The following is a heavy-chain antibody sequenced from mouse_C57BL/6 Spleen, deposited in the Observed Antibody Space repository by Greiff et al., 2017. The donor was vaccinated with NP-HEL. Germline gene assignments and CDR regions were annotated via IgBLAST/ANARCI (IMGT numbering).Heavy chain of an antibody. V-gene: IGHV14-4*01. CDR1: GFNIKDDY. CDR2: IDPENGDT. CDR3: TTRNVYYGSSYFAY. D-gene: IGHD1-1*01. Sequence: DVKLQESGAELVRPGASVKLSCTASGFNIKDDYMHWVKQRPEQGLEWIGWIDPENGDTEYASKFQGKATITADTSSNTAYLQLSSLTSEDTAVYYCTTRNVYYGSSYFAYWGQGTLVTVSA. J-gene: IGHJ3*01.